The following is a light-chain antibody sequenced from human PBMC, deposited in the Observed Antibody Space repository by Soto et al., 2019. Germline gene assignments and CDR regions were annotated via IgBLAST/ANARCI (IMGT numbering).Light chain of an antibody. CDR2: EGS. CDR1: SSDVGSYNL. Sequence: QSALTQPASVSGSPGQSITISCTGTSSDVGSYNLVSWYQQHPGKAPKLMIYEGSQRPSGVSNRFSGSKSGNTASLTISGLQAEDEDDYYCCSFAGSNTFLFGGGTKLTVL. V-gene: IGLV2-23*03. J-gene: IGLJ2*01. CDR3: CSFAGSNTFL.